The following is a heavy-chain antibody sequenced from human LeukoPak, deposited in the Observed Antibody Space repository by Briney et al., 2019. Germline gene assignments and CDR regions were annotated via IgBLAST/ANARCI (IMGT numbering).Heavy chain of an antibody. Sequence: SETLSLTCTVSGYSISSGYYWGWIRQPPGKGLEWIGSIYHSGSTYYNPSLKSRVTISVDTSKNQFSLKLSSVTAADTAVYYCARDRHYSNYGGFDYWGQGTLVTVSS. CDR2: IYHSGST. J-gene: IGHJ4*02. CDR3: ARDRHYSNYGGFDY. CDR1: GYSISSGYY. D-gene: IGHD4-11*01. V-gene: IGHV4-38-2*02.